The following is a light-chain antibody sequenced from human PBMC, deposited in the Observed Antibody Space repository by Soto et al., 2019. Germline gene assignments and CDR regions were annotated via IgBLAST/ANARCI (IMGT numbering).Light chain of an antibody. CDR2: KAS. J-gene: IGKJ1*01. CDR3: QQYNSDPWT. V-gene: IGKV1-5*03. Sequence: DIPMTQSPSTLSASVGDRVTITCRASQSISSWLAWYQQKPGKTPKLLIYKASNLESGVPSRFSGSGSGTEFTLTISSLQPDDYATYYCQQYNSDPWTFGPGSKVEI. CDR1: QSISSW.